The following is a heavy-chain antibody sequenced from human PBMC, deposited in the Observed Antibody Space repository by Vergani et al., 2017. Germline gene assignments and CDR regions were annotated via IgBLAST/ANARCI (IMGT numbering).Heavy chain of an antibody. D-gene: IGHD2-21*01. V-gene: IGHV4-59*01. Sequence: QVRLQESGPGLVKPSETLSITCSVSGGTMSGYYWSWIRQPPGKELEWIGYMYHSGSTNYNPSLETRVTISGDTSKNQFSLKLNSVTAADTAVYYCGRDGGEYDKDALDVWGQGTKVTVTS. CDR3: GRDGGEYDKDALDV. CDR1: GGTMSGYY. J-gene: IGHJ3*01. CDR2: MYHSGST.